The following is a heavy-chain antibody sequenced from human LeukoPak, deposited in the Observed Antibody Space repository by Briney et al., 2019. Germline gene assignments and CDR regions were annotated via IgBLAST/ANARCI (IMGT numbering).Heavy chain of an antibody. Sequence: PGRSLRLSCAASGSTFSSYGMHWVRQVPGKGLEWVAVIWYDGSNKYYADSVKGRFTISRDNSKNTLHLQMNSLRAEDTAVYYCARAGGTTTEGFDYWGQGTLVTVSS. J-gene: IGHJ4*02. CDR2: IWYDGSNK. D-gene: IGHD1/OR15-1a*01. CDR3: ARAGGTTTEGFDY. V-gene: IGHV3-33*01. CDR1: GSTFSSYG.